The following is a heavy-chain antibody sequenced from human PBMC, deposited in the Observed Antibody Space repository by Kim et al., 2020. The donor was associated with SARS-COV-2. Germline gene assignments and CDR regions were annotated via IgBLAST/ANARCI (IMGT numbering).Heavy chain of an antibody. CDR3: ARSGSYFYEY. Sequence: GGSLRLSCAASGFTFSSYWMTWVRQAPGKGLVWVSRINTDGTNIGSADTVKGRLTISRDNAKNTVYLQMNSLRDEDMAVYYCARSGSYFYEYWGQGTLVTVSS. CDR2: INTDGTNI. D-gene: IGHD1-26*01. CDR1: GFTFSSYW. V-gene: IGHV3-74*01. J-gene: IGHJ4*02.